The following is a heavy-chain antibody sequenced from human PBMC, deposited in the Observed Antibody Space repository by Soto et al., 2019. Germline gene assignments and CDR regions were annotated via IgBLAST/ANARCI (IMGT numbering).Heavy chain of an antibody. CDR2: IWYDGSNK. J-gene: IGHJ4*02. Sequence: QVQLVESGGGVVQPGRSLRLSCAASGFTFSSYGMHWVRQAPGKGLEWVAVIWYDGSNKYYADSVKGRFTISRDNSKNTLYLQMNSLRAEDTAVYYCARDGGYYYDSSGYYQPFDYWGQGTLVTVSS. V-gene: IGHV3-33*01. CDR1: GFTFSSYG. D-gene: IGHD3-22*01. CDR3: ARDGGYYYDSSGYYQPFDY.